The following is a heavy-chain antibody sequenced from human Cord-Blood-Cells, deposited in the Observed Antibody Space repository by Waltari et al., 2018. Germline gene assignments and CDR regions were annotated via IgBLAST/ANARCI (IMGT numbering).Heavy chain of an antibody. CDR1: GGSISSGGYY. CDR2: IYYSGST. D-gene: IGHD5-12*01. CDR3: AREVRGYSGYDYAFDI. Sequence: QVQLQESGPGLVKPSQTLSLTCTVSGGSISSGGYYWSWIRQHPGKGLEWIGYIYYSGSTDYNPSLKSRVTISVDTSKNQFSLKLSSVTAADTAVYYCAREVRGYSGYDYAFDIWGQGTMVTVSS. V-gene: IGHV4-31*03. J-gene: IGHJ3*02.